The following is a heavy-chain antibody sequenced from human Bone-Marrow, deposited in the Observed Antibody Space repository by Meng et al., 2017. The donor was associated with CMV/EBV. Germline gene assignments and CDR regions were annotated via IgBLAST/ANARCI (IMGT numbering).Heavy chain of an antibody. CDR2: ISYDGSNK. V-gene: IGHV3-30*04. Sequence: GESLKISCAASGFTFSSYAMHWVRQAPGKGLEWVAVISYDGSNKYYADSVKGRFTISRDNAKNSLYLQMNSLRAEDTAFYYCARGATGTRFDYWGQGTLVTVSS. CDR1: GFTFSSYA. J-gene: IGHJ4*02. D-gene: IGHD1-1*01. CDR3: ARGATGTRFDY.